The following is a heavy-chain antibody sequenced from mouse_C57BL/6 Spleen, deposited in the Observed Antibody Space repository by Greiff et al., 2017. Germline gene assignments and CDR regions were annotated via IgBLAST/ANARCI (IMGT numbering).Heavy chain of an antibody. CDR1: GYTFTSYW. D-gene: IGHD4-1*01. CDR2: IDPSDSYP. V-gene: IGHV1-69*01. J-gene: IGHJ4*01. Sequence: QVQLQQPGAELVMPGASVKLSCKASGYTFTSYWMHWVKQRPGQGLEWIGEIDPSDSYPNYNQKFKGKSTLTVDKSSSTAYMQLSSLTSEDSAAYYCARKLGYAMDYWGQGTSVTVSS. CDR3: ARKLGYAMDY.